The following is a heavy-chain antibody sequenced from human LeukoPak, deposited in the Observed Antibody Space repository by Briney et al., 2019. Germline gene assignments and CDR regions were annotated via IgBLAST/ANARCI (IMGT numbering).Heavy chain of an antibody. D-gene: IGHD5-24*01. V-gene: IGHV1-3*01. CDR2: INAGNGNT. CDR3: ARDQNGYNYLGY. CDR1: GYTFTSYA. Sequence: ASVKVSCKASGYTFTSYAMHWVRQAPGQRLEWMGWINAGNGNTKYSQKFQGRVTITRDTSASTAYMELSSLGSEDTAVYYCARDQNGYNYLGYWGQGTLVTVSS. J-gene: IGHJ4*02.